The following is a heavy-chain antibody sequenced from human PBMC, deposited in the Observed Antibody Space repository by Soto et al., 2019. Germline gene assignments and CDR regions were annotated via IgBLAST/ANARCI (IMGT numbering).Heavy chain of an antibody. V-gene: IGHV3-48*02. CDR2: ISSSSSTI. J-gene: IGHJ4*02. D-gene: IGHD3-9*01. Sequence: GGSLRLSCAASGFTFSSYSMNWVRQAPGKGLEWVSYISSSSSTIYYADSVKGRFTISRDNAKNSLYLQMNSLRDEDTAVYYCARDRVTPHFDWLSSFDYWGQGTLVTVSS. CDR3: ARDRVTPHFDWLSSFDY. CDR1: GFTFSSYS.